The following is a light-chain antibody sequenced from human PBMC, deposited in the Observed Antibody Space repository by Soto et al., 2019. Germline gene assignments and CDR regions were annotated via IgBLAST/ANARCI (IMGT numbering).Light chain of an antibody. CDR3: SSYTTSTSLGV. CDR2: EVS. CDR1: ISDVGGYNY. J-gene: IGLJ1*01. V-gene: IGLV2-14*01. Sequence: QSALTQPPSASGSPGQSVTISCTGTISDVGGYNYVSWYQQHPGKAPKLMIYEVSNRPSGVSNRFSGSKSGYTASLTISGLQAEDEADYYCSSYTTSTSLGVFGTGTQLTVL.